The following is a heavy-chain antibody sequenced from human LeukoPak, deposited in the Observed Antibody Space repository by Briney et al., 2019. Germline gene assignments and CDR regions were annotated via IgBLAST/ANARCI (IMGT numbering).Heavy chain of an antibody. D-gene: IGHD2-2*01. CDR2: IIPIFGTA. Sequence: GASVKVPCKASGGTFSSYAISWVRQAPGQGLEWMGGIIPIFGTANYAQKFQGRVTITTDESTSTAYMELSSLRSEDTAVYYCARGYCSSTSCSKFDYWGQGTLVTVSS. V-gene: IGHV1-69*05. CDR3: ARGYCSSTSCSKFDY. CDR1: GGTFSSYA. J-gene: IGHJ4*02.